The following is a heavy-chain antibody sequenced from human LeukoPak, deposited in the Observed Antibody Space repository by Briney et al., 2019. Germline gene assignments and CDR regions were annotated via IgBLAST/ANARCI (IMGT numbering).Heavy chain of an antibody. J-gene: IGHJ4*02. D-gene: IGHD3-10*01. V-gene: IGHV3-30*01. CDR3: ARLYGPWGHFDY. Sequence: PGGSLRLSCAASGFTFSSYAMHWVRQAPGKGLEWVAVISYDGSNKYYADSVKGRFTISRDNSKNTLYLQMNSLRAEDTAVYYCARLYGPWGHFDYWGQGTPVTVSS. CDR2: ISYDGSNK. CDR1: GFTFSSYA.